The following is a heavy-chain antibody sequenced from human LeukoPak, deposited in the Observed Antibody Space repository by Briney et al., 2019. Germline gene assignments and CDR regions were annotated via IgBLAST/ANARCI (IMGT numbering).Heavy chain of an antibody. J-gene: IGHJ4*02. CDR3: ARDGDWVGGTIDY. Sequence: GRSLRLSCAASGFTFDDYDVHWVRQSPGKGLEWVSGISWNSGSIGYADSVKGRFTISRENAKNTLYLQMNSLRAEDTAVYYCARDGDWVGGTIDYWGQGTLVTVSS. V-gene: IGHV3-9*01. CDR1: GFTFDDYD. D-gene: IGHD1-26*01. CDR2: ISWNSGSI.